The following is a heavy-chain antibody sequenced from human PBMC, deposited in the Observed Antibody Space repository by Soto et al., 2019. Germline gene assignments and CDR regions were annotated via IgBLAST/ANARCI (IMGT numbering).Heavy chain of an antibody. J-gene: IGHJ6*02. V-gene: IGHV1-18*04. CDR1: GYTFTSYG. Sequence: ASVKVSCKASGYTFTSYGISWVRQAPGQGLEWMGWISAYNGNTNYAQKLQGRVTMTTDTSTSTAYMELRSLRSDDTAVYYCARDRISPQYYYGMDVWGQGTTVTVSS. CDR2: ISAYNGNT. CDR3: ARDRISPQYYYGMDV. D-gene: IGHD2-15*01.